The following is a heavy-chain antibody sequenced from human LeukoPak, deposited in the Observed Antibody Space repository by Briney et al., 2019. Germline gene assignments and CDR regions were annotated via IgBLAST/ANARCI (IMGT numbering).Heavy chain of an antibody. Sequence: PGGSLRLSCAASGFTFSSYAMSWVRQAPGKGLEWVSAISTSGGSTYYADSVKGRFTISRDNSKNTLYLQMNSLRAEDTAVYYCARGTHSSSPIPLDYWGQGTLVTVSS. CDR3: ARGTHSSSPIPLDY. J-gene: IGHJ4*02. CDR2: ISTSGGST. V-gene: IGHV3-23*01. D-gene: IGHD6-6*01. CDR1: GFTFSSYA.